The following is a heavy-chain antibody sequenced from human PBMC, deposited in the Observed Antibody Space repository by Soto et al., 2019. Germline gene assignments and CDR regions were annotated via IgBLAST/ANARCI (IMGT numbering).Heavy chain of an antibody. CDR3: VRDLGTGTDY. Sequence: QVQLQDSGPGLVKPSGTLSLTCAASGDPISSSNWWSWVRQAPGKGLEWIGEIYHSGATTNNRSRKSRAPLSVDTSSSRFSRKLAFVCAVDTAVSFWVRDLGTGTDYWGQGTWVTVAS. CDR1: GDPISSSNW. V-gene: IGHV4-4*02. D-gene: IGHD1-1*01. CDR2: IYHSGAT. J-gene: IGHJ4*02.